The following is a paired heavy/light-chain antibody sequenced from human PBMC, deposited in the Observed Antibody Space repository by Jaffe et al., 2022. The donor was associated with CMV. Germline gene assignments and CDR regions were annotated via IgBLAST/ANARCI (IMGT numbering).Light chain of an antibody. V-gene: IGKV1-39*01. Sequence: DIQMTQSPSSLSASVGDRVTITCRASQSIGSFLNWYQLIPGKAPNLLIYAASSLQSGVPSRFSGSGSGTDFTLTISGLQPEDFATYYCQQSYTPLLTFGGGTTVRI. J-gene: IGKJ4*01. CDR3: QQSYTPLLT. CDR2: AAS. CDR1: QSIGSF.
Heavy chain of an antibody. D-gene: IGHD3-10*01. CDR3: ARDFDGSGRILNY. V-gene: IGHV4-59*01. CDR2: IHYIGGT. Sequence: QVQLQESGPGLVKPSETLSLTCTVSGVSITSNYWNWIRQPPGKGLEWIGHIHYIGGTNYNPSLQSRVTLSLDSSKKQLSLNLRSVTAADTAMYYCARDFDGSGRILNYWGQGTLLTVSS. J-gene: IGHJ4*02. CDR1: GVSITSNY.